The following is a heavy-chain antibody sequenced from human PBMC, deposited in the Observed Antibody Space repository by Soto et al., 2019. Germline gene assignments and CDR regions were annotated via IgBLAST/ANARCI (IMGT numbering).Heavy chain of an antibody. CDR1: GYTFTSFD. D-gene: IGHD3-9*01. CDR3: ARRYVLMDV. CDR2: MNPNSGNT. J-gene: IGHJ6*02. Sequence: ASVKVSCKASGYTFTSFDITWVRQATGQGLEWMGWMNPNSGNTGYAQKFQGRVTMTSDTSISTAYMELSSLSSDDTAVYYCARRYVLMDVWGQGTTVT. V-gene: IGHV1-8*01.